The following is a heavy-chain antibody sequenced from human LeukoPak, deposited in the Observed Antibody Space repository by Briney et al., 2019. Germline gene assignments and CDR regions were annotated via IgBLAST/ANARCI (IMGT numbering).Heavy chain of an antibody. CDR3: ARALQTPYYYYGMDV. Sequence: GESLKISCKGSGYSFTSYWIGWVRQMPGKGLEWMGIIHPGDSDTRYSPSFQGQVTISADKSISTAYLQWSSLKASDTAMYYCARALQTPYYYYGMDVWGQGTTVTVSS. CDR1: GYSFTSYW. J-gene: IGHJ6*02. CDR2: IHPGDSDT. V-gene: IGHV5-51*01.